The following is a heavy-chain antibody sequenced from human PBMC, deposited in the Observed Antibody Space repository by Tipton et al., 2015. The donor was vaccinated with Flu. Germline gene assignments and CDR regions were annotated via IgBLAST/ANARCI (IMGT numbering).Heavy chain of an antibody. D-gene: IGHD3-22*01. V-gene: IGHV4-59*08. CDR2: IYYSGST. Sequence: TLSLTCTVSGGSISSYYWSWIRQPPGKGLEWIGYIYYSGSTNYNPSLKSRVTISVDTSKNQFSLKLSSVTAADTAVYYCARSTYYYDSSGYDYWGQGTLVTVSS. CDR1: GGSISSYY. J-gene: IGHJ4*02. CDR3: ARSTYYYDSSGYDY.